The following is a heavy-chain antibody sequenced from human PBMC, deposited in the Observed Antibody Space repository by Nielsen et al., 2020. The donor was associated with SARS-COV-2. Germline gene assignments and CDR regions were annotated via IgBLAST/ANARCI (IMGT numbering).Heavy chain of an antibody. Sequence: GESLKISCAASGFTFSSYGMHWVRQAPGKGLEWVAVIWYDGSNKYYADSVKGRFTISRDNSKNTLYLQMNSLRAEDTAVYYCARAPLDYYYYYYMDVWGKGTTVTVSS. J-gene: IGHJ6*03. V-gene: IGHV3-33*01. CDR2: IWYDGSNK. CDR3: ARAPLDYYYYYYMDV. CDR1: GFTFSSYG.